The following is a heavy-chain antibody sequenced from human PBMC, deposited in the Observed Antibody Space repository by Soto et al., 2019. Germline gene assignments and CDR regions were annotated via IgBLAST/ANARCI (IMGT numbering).Heavy chain of an antibody. CDR3: ARTQWLDIYYYGMDV. V-gene: IGHV1-18*01. D-gene: IGHD5-12*01. J-gene: IGHJ6*02. Sequence: GASVKVSCKASGYTFTSCGISWVRQAPGQGLEWMGWISAYNGNTNYAQKLQGRVTMTTDTSTSTAYMELRSLRSDDTAVYYCARTQWLDIYYYGMDVWGQGTTVTVSS. CDR2: ISAYNGNT. CDR1: GYTFTSCG.